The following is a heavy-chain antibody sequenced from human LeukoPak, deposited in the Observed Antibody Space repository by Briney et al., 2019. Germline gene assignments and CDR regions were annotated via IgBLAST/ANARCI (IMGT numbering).Heavy chain of an antibody. V-gene: IGHV3-48*04. CDR3: ARASQGLSSYFDL. D-gene: IGHD2-2*01. CDR2: ISSSGSTI. Sequence: GGSLRLSCAASGFTFSSYGMSWVRQAPGKGLEWVSYISSSGSTIYYADSVKGRFTISRDNAKNSLYLQMNSLRAEDTAVYYCARASQGLSSYFDLWGRGTLVTVSS. CDR1: GFTFSSYG. J-gene: IGHJ2*01.